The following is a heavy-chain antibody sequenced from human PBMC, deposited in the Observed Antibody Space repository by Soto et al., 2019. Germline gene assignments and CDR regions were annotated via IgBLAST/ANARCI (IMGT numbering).Heavy chain of an antibody. J-gene: IGHJ4*02. CDR1: GASISDSSHY. CDR2: IYYTGRT. V-gene: IGHV4-39*01. CDR3: ARHLGNYGDGACDC. D-gene: IGHD4-17*01. Sequence: QLLLQESGPGLVKPSETLSLTCAVSGASISDSSHYWAWIRQPPGKGLEWIASIYYTGRTYYNPPLRSRRTISIDTSRDQCSLNLSSVTAADMAGDHGARHLGNYGDGACDCWGQGTLVPVSS.